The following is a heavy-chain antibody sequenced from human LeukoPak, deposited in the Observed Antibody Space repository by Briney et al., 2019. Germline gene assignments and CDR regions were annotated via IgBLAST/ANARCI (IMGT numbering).Heavy chain of an antibody. J-gene: IGHJ5*02. CDR1: GFTFSSYA. CDR2: IQFHGGDI. V-gene: IGHV3-30*02. D-gene: IGHD2-2*01. CDR3: AKDNPIEKVPGLGPGS. Sequence: PGGSLRLSCAASGFTFSSYAMSWVRQAPGRGLEGVAFIQFHGGDIFYADSVEGRFTISRDNSKNTLYLQMNSLRPEDTAVYYCAKDNPIEKVPGLGPGSWGQGTLVTVSS.